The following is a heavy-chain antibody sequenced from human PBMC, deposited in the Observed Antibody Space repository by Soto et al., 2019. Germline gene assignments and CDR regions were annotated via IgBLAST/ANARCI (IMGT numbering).Heavy chain of an antibody. V-gene: IGHV3-11*06. CDR3: ARSSGWRHVVGYKYGLDV. J-gene: IGHJ6*02. CDR1: GFIFSDY. D-gene: IGHD5-18*01. Sequence: QVQLVESGGGLVKPGGSLRLSCTGSGFIFSDYMTWIRQAPGKGLEWVSYISGSGAYTKYADSVRGRFTISRDNAKNSLWLQINSLRAEDTAVYYCARSSGWRHVVGYKYGLDVWGQGTTVKVSS. CDR2: ISGSGAYT.